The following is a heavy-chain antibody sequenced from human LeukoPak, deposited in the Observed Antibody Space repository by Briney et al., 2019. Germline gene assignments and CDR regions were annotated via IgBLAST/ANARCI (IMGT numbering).Heavy chain of an antibody. Sequence: GASVKVSSKASGGTFSSYAISWVRQAPGQGLEWMGRIIPILGIANYAQKFQGRVTITADKSTSTAYMELSSLRSEDTAVYYCARDQAVRLFYWGQGTLVTVSS. V-gene: IGHV1-69*04. J-gene: IGHJ4*02. CDR2: IIPILGIA. CDR1: GGTFSSYA. D-gene: IGHD3-10*01. CDR3: ARDQAVRLFY.